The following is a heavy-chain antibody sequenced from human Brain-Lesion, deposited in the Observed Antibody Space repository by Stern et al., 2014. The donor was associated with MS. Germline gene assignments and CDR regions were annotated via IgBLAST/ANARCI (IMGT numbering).Heavy chain of an antibody. J-gene: IGHJ4*02. D-gene: IGHD3-22*01. CDR3: ARGESSRYYYYFDD. CDR1: GDSISSGDNY. CDR2: IYYSGST. Sequence: VQLVESGPGLVKPSQTLSLTCNVSGDSISSGDNYWSWLRPSPGKGLEWIGYIYYSGSTFYNPSRKSRVSISVDTSQNQFSLSLSAVTAADTAVYYCARGESSRYYYYFDDWGQGTLVTVSS. V-gene: IGHV4-30-4*01.